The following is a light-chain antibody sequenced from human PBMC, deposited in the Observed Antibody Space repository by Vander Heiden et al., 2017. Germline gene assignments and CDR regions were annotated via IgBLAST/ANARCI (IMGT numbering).Light chain of an antibody. Sequence: QSALTQPASVSGSPGQAITISCAGTSSDVGNDNYVSWYQQLPGKAPKLVIYDVTNRPSGVSNRFSGAKSGNTASLTISWLQPEDEADYYCSSYTTSSTQVFGTGTKVTVL. CDR3: SSYTTSSTQV. CDR1: SSDVGNDNY. V-gene: IGLV2-14*03. J-gene: IGLJ1*01. CDR2: DVT.